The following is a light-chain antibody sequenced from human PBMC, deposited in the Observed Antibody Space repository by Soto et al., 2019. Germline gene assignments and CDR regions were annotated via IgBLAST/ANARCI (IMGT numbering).Light chain of an antibody. CDR3: GTWDDSLSAGV. CDR2: ENN. Sequence: QSVLTQPPSVSAAPGQKVTISCSGSSSNIGNKDVSWYQQFPGTAPKLLIFENNKRPSGIPDRFSGSKSGSSATLGITGLQTGDEAVYHCGTWDDSLSAGVFGGGTQLTVL. J-gene: IGLJ3*02. V-gene: IGLV1-51*02. CDR1: SSNIGNKD.